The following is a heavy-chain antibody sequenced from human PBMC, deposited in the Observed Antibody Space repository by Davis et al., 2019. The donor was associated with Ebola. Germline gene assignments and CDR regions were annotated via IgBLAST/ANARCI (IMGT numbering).Heavy chain of an antibody. D-gene: IGHD2-2*01. CDR1: GYTFTGYY. J-gene: IGHJ5*02. Sequence: ASVKVSCKASGYTFTGYYMHWVRQAPGQGLEWMGWINPNSGGTNYAQKFQGWVTMTRDTSISTAYMELSSLRSEDTAVYYCARGGENLCSSTSCLPDWFDPWGQGTLVTVSS. CDR2: INPNSGGT. CDR3: ARGGENLCSSTSCLPDWFDP. V-gene: IGHV1-2*04.